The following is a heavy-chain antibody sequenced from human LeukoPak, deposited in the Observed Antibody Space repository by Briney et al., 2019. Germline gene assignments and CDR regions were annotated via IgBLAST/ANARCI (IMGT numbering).Heavy chain of an antibody. CDR3: AREDSGSWYED. V-gene: IGHV4-30-2*01. CDR2: IYHSGST. D-gene: IGHD6-13*01. CDR1: GGSISSGGYY. Sequence: NPSETLSLTCTVSGGSISSGGYYWSWIRQPPGKGLEWIGYIYHSGSTYYNPSLKGRVTISVDRSKNQFSLKLSSVTAADTAVYYCAREDSGSWYEDWGQGTLVTVSS. J-gene: IGHJ4*02.